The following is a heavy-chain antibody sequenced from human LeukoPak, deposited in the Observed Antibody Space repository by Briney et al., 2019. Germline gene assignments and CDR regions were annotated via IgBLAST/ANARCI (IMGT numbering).Heavy chain of an antibody. CDR1: GGSISSYY. Sequence: SETLSLTCTVSGGSISSYYWSWIRQPPGKGLEWIGYIYYSGSTNYNPSLKSRVTISVDTSKNQSSLKLSSVTAADTAVYYCARVGIEPLLYFDLWGRGTLVTVSS. CDR3: ARVGIEPLLYFDL. J-gene: IGHJ2*01. CDR2: IYYSGST. V-gene: IGHV4-59*01. D-gene: IGHD7-27*01.